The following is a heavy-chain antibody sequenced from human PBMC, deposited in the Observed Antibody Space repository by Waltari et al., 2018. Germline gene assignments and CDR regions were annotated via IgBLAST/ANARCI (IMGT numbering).Heavy chain of an antibody. Sequence: QVQLVQSGAEVKKPGASVKVSCKASGYTFTSYGISWVRQAPGQGLEWMGWISAYKGNTNYAQKLQGRVTMTTDTSTSTAYMELRSLRSDDTAVYYCARVFLAGYSSGWEDYWGQGTLVTVSS. J-gene: IGHJ4*02. D-gene: IGHD6-19*01. CDR2: ISAYKGNT. CDR3: ARVFLAGYSSGWEDY. V-gene: IGHV1-18*01. CDR1: GYTFTSYG.